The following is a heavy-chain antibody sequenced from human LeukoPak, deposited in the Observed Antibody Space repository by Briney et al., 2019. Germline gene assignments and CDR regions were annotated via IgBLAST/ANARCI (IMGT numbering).Heavy chain of an antibody. V-gene: IGHV3-7*01. Sequence: GGSLRLSCAASGFSFGTYWMTWVRQTPGKGLEWVANIKHDGSDAYYVDSVAGRLTVSRDNAKNTLYLQMNSLRAEDTAVYYCAKGIAVAGSFQDYWGQGTLVTVSS. D-gene: IGHD6-19*01. CDR3: AKGIAVAGSFQDY. CDR1: GFSFGTYW. CDR2: IKHDGSDA. J-gene: IGHJ4*02.